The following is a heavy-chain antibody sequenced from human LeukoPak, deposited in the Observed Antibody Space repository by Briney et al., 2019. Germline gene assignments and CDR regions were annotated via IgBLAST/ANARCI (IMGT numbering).Heavy chain of an antibody. V-gene: IGHV1-2*02. Sequence: GASVKVSCKASGYTFTGYYMHWVRQAPGQGLEWMGWINPNSGGTNYAQKFQGRVTMTRDTSISTAYMELSRLRSDDTAVYYCARDRYDSSGYRFDYWGQGTLVTVSS. CDR2: INPNSGGT. CDR1: GYTFTGYY. CDR3: ARDRYDSSGYRFDY. J-gene: IGHJ4*02. D-gene: IGHD3-22*01.